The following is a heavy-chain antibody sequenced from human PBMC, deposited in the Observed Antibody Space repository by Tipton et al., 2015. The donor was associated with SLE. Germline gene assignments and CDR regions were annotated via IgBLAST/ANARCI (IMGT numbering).Heavy chain of an antibody. D-gene: IGHD3-3*01. CDR3: AKAIVFWSGYYLFDY. Sequence: RSLRLSCAASGFNFDDYAMHWVRQVPGKGLEWVSGISWNSDSIFYADSVEGRFTISRDNAKNSLYLQMNSLRTEDTAFYYCAKAIVFWSGYYLFDYWGQGTLVTVSS. CDR2: ISWNSDSI. V-gene: IGHV3-9*01. J-gene: IGHJ4*02. CDR1: GFNFDDYA.